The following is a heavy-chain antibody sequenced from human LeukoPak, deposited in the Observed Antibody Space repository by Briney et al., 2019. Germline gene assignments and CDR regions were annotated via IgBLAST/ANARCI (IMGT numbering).Heavy chain of an antibody. CDR3: ARMGYDILTGYFDSFDI. D-gene: IGHD3-9*01. CDR2: IYYSGST. Sequence: SETLSLTCAVYGGSFSGYYWTWIRQPPGKNLEWIGYIYYSGSTYYNPSLKSRATISIDTSKSHFSLKLSSVTAADTAVYYCARMGYDILTGYFDSFDIWGQGTMVTVSS. J-gene: IGHJ3*02. V-gene: IGHV4-34*09. CDR1: GGSFSGYY.